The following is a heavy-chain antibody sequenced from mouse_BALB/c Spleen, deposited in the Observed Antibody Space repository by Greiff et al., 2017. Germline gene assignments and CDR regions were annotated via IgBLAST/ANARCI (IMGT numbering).Heavy chain of an antibody. Sequence: EVMLVESGPGLVKPSQSLSLTCTVTGYSITSDYAWNWIRQLPGNKLEWMGYISYSGSTSYNPSLKSRISITRDTSKNQFFLQLNSVTTEDTATYYCARIYDWYFDVWGAGTTVTVSS. D-gene: IGHD1-1*01. CDR3: ARIYDWYFDV. CDR1: GYSITSDYA. J-gene: IGHJ1*01. V-gene: IGHV3-2*02. CDR2: ISYSGST.